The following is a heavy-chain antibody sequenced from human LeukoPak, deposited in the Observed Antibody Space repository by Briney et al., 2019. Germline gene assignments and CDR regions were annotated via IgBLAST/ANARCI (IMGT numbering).Heavy chain of an antibody. V-gene: IGHV1-24*01. CDR1: GYTLTELS. Sequence: ASVKVSCKVSGYTLTELSMHWVRQAPGKGLEWMGGFDPEDGETIYAQKFQGRVTMTEDTSTDTAYMELSSLRSEDTAVYYCAAAGLAARKFDYWGQGTLVTVSS. CDR3: AAAGLAARKFDY. J-gene: IGHJ4*02. CDR2: FDPEDGET. D-gene: IGHD6-6*01.